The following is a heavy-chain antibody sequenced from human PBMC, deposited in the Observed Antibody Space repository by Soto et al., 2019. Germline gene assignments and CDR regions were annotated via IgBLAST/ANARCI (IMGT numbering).Heavy chain of an antibody. D-gene: IGHD5-18*01. CDR3: ERGGYDEYFRY. CDR1: GGFVSSGNDY. Sequence: SETLSLTCTVSGGFVSSGNDYWSWIREPPWKGLEWIGYIYHRGRTNYNPSIKRRLTISGDTSKNQVSLKLTSVTAADTAVYYCERGGYDEYFRYWGEGTLVTVS. J-gene: IGHJ1*01. V-gene: IGHV4-61*01. CDR2: IYHRGRT.